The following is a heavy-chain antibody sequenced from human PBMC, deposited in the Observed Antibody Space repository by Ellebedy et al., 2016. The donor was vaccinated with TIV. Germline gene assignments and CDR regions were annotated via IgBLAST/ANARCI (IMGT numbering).Heavy chain of an antibody. CDR1: GGSISSSSYY. CDR3: ARLRAGGGSSWYFDY. Sequence: MPGGSLRLSCTVSGGSISSSSYYWGWIRQPPGKGLEWIGSIYYSGSTYYNPPLKSRVTISVDTSKNQFSLKLSSVTAADTAVYYCARLRAGGGSSWYFDYWGQGTLVTVSS. D-gene: IGHD6-13*01. CDR2: IYYSGST. V-gene: IGHV4-39*01. J-gene: IGHJ4*02.